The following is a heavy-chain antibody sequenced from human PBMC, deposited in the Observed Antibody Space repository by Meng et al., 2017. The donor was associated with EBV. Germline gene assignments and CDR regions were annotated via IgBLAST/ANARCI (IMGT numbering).Heavy chain of an antibody. Sequence: QVLLEQSRAGVKKPGSSVKVSCKTSGGTFRSDSISWVRQAPGQGLEWMGGLIPMSDAPHYAQKFQGRVTITADESTSTHYMDLSGLRSEDTAVYYCASESGRGFTPDYWGQGTLVTVSS. CDR3: ASESGRGFTPDY. J-gene: IGHJ4*02. CDR2: LIPMSDAP. V-gene: IGHV1-69*01. CDR1: GGTFRSDS. D-gene: IGHD3-10*01.